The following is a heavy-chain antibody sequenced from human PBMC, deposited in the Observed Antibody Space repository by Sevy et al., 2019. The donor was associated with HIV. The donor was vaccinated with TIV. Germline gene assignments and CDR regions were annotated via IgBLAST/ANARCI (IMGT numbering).Heavy chain of an antibody. CDR2: IWYDGSNK. Sequence: GGSLRLSCAASGFTFSSYGMHWVRQAPGKGLEWVAVIWYDGSNKYYADSVKGRFTISRDNSKNTLYLQMNSLRAEDTAVYYCASEFWRVGASYYYYGMDVWGQGTTVTAP. D-gene: IGHD1-26*01. CDR3: ASEFWRVGASYYYYGMDV. J-gene: IGHJ6*02. V-gene: IGHV3-33*01. CDR1: GFTFSSYG.